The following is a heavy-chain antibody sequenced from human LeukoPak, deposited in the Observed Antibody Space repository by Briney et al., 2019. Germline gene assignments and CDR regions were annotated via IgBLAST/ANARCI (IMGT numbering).Heavy chain of an antibody. CDR2: IYHSGST. Sequence: SETLSLTCAVSGYSISSGYYWGWIRQPPGKGLEWIGSIYHSGSTYYNPSLKSRVTISVDTSKNQFSLKLSSVTAADTAVYYCARERGTGYYYYYGMDVWGKGTTATVSS. CDR1: GYSISSGYY. J-gene: IGHJ6*04. V-gene: IGHV4-38-2*02. CDR3: ARERGTGYYYYYGMDV. D-gene: IGHD1-14*01.